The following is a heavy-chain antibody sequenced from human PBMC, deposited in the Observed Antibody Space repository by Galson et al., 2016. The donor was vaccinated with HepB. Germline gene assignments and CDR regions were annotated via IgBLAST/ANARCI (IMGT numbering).Heavy chain of an antibody. CDR2: VYTTGST. D-gene: IGHD2-21*02. Sequence: SETLSLTCNLSGGSISSYFWSWIRQPPGKGLEWIGYVYTTGSTHYSPSLKSRVTVSVDTSKNQFSLKLRSVTAADTAVYYCARGVTGTPYFDFWGQGTLVTVSS. V-gene: IGHV4-59*01. CDR1: GGSISSYF. J-gene: IGHJ4*02. CDR3: ARGVTGTPYFDF.